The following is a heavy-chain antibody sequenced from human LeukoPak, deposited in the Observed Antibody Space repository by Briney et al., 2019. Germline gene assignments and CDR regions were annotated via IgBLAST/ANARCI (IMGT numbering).Heavy chain of an antibody. CDR2: MNKDGSEK. J-gene: IGHJ6*02. CDR3: ARNNDMDV. V-gene: IGHV3-7*03. CDR1: GFILSNHW. D-gene: IGHD1/OR15-1a*01. Sequence: PGGSLRLSCAASGFILSNHWMTWVRQAPGKGPEWVDNMNKDGSEKYYVDSVKGRFTISRDTARNSLYLQMNNLRAEDTALYYCARNNDMDVWGQGTTVIVSS.